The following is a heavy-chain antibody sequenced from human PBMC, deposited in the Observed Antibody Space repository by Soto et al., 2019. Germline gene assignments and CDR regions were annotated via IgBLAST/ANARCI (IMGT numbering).Heavy chain of an antibody. CDR1: GASISSDNW. CDR2: IYHSGST. J-gene: IGHJ5*02. CDR3: ARAKLNWFAP. Sequence: PSETLSLTCAVSGASISSDNWWSWVRQPPGKGLEWIGEIYHSGSTNYNPSLKSRVTISVDKSKKHFSLKLRSVTAADTAVYYSARAKLNWFAPWGRGTLVTVSS. V-gene: IGHV4-4*02.